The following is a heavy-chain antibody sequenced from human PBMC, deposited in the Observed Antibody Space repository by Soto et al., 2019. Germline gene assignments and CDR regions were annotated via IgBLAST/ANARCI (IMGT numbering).Heavy chain of an antibody. D-gene: IGHD2-15*01. CDR3: AYRRGGSSSGGNFDY. CDR1: GFSFSTTGAG. V-gene: IGHV2-5*01. CDR2: IFWNGAK. J-gene: IGHJ4*02. Sequence: QIALKESGPTLVKPSQTLTLTCTFSGFSFSTTGAGVGWIRQPPGKALEWHALIFWNGAKRYSPSLRSRLTIIKDTSKNQVVLTMTNVDPVDTATYYCAYRRGGSSSGGNFDYWGQGTPVTVSS.